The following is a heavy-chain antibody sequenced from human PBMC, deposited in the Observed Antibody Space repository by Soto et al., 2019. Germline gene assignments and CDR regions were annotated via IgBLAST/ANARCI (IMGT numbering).Heavy chain of an antibody. D-gene: IGHD3-22*01. CDR2: TNPNSGGT. V-gene: IGHV1-2*04. J-gene: IGHJ4*02. Sequence: GASVKVSCKASGYTFTGYYMHWVRQAPGQGLEWMGWTNPNSGGTNYAQKFQGWVTMTRDTSISTAYMELSRLRSDDTAVYYCATHYYDSSGYPPAFDYWGQGTLVTVSS. CDR3: ATHYYDSSGYPPAFDY. CDR1: GYTFTGYY.